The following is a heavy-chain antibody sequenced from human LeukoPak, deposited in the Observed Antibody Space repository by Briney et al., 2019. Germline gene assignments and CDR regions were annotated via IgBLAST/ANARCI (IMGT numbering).Heavy chain of an antibody. J-gene: IGHJ6*04. CDR1: GLTFSSYN. V-gene: IGHV3-21*01. CDR2: ISSSSNYI. CDR3: ARGPTMKMDV. D-gene: IGHD3-22*01. Sequence: GGSLRLSCAASGLTFSSYNMNWVRQAPGKGLEWVSFISSSSNYIYYADSVKGRFTISRDNAKNSLFLQMNSLRAEDTAVYYCARGPTMKMDVWGKGTTVTVSS.